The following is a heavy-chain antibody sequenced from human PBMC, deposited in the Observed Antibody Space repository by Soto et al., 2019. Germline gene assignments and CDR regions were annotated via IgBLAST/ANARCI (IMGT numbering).Heavy chain of an antibody. CDR1: GGSIGSYY. D-gene: IGHD3-16*01. CDR3: ARVITYHYGMDV. Sequence: SETLSLTCNVSGGSIGSYYWNWLRQPAGKGLEWIGYVYYTGSTNYNPSLEGRATISVDSSKNQASLNLRSVTAADSATYYCARVITYHYGMDVWGQGITVTVSS. J-gene: IGHJ6*02. CDR2: VYYTGST. V-gene: IGHV4-59*01.